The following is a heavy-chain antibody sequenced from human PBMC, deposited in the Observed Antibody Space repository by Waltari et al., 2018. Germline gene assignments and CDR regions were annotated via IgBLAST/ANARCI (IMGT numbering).Heavy chain of an antibody. V-gene: IGHV3-48*01. Sequence: DVQLVESGGGLMQPGGSLRLSCAVSGFTLRSYNRNWVRQAPGKGLEWVSYISSGSDTIYDADSVKGRFTISRDNAQNSLYLEMNSLRGEDTAVYYCARVGPYSTSYYFDTWGQGTLVTVSS. CDR1: GFTLRSYN. D-gene: IGHD6-13*01. CDR3: ARVGPYSTSYYFDT. J-gene: IGHJ4*01. CDR2: ISSGSDTI.